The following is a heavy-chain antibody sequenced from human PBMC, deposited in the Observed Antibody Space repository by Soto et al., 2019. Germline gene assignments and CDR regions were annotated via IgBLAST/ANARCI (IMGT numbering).Heavy chain of an antibody. D-gene: IGHD5-12*01. CDR3: AKYFFRGIVATIYYYYYMDV. V-gene: IGHV3-23*01. CDR2: ISGSGGST. CDR1: GFTFSSYA. J-gene: IGHJ6*03. Sequence: EVQLLESGGGLVQPGGSLRLSCAASGFTFSSYAMSWVRQAPGKGLEWVSAISGSGGSTYYADSVKGRFTISRDNSKNTLYLQMNSLRAEDTAVYYCAKYFFRGIVATIYYYYYMDVWGKGTTVTVSS.